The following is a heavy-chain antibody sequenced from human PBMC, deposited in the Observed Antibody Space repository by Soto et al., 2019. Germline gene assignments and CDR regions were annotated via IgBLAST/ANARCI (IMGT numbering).Heavy chain of an antibody. CDR1: GFTFSSYG. V-gene: IGHV3-30*18. CDR2: ISYDGSNK. D-gene: IGHD5-12*01. J-gene: IGHJ6*02. CDR3: AKEEGGYNSYYYYGMDV. Sequence: QVQLVESGGGVVQPGRSLRLSCAASGFTFSSYGMHWVRQAPGKGLEWVAVISYDGSNKYYADSVKGRFTISRDNSKNTLYLQMNSLRAEDTAVYYCAKEEGGYNSYYYYGMDVWGQGTTVTVSS.